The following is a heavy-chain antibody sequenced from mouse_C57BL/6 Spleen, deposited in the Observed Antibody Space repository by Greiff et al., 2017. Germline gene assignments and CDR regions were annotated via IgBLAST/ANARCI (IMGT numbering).Heavy chain of an antibody. V-gene: IGHV1-64*01. CDR2: IHPNSGSP. Sequence: QVQLQQPGAELVKPGASVKLSCKASGYTFTSYWMHWVKQRPGQGLEWIGMIHPNSGSPNYNEQFKSKATLTVNKSSITAYMQLSSLTAEDSAVYYCARFTTVVANAIDYWGQGTSVTVSS. J-gene: IGHJ4*01. D-gene: IGHD1-1*01. CDR3: ARFTTVVANAIDY. CDR1: GYTFTSYW.